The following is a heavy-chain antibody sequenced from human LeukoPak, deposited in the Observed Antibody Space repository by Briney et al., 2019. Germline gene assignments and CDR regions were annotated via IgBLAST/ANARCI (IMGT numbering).Heavy chain of an antibody. V-gene: IGHV3-53*01. J-gene: IGHJ4*02. CDR1: GFSVSGQY. D-gene: IGHD3-9*01. CDR3: ASPVYFGSPKKTFDY. CDR2: IYSGGST. Sequence: GGSLRLSCAARGFSVSGQYMNWVRQAPGKGLEWVSVIYSGGSTYYAASVRGRFIISRDNSINTLYLQMNSLRAEDSAVYYCASPVYFGSPKKTFDYWGQGTLVTVSS.